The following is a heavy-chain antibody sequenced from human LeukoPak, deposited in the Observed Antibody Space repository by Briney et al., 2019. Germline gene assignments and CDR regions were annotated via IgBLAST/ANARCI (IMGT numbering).Heavy chain of an antibody. CDR3: TRESGAFSPFGF. V-gene: IGHV4-4*02. J-gene: IGHJ4*02. Sequence: PSGTLSLTCAASGGSITTTNWWSWVRQPPGKGLEWIGEVHLSGATNYNPSLESRVSMSIDKSKNHLSLEVTSVTAADTAIYYCTRESGAFSPFGFWGQGTLLTVSS. CDR2: VHLSGAT. CDR1: GGSITTTNW. D-gene: IGHD1-26*01.